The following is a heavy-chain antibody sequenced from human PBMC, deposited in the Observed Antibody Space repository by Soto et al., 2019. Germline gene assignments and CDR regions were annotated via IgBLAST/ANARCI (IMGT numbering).Heavy chain of an antibody. J-gene: IGHJ4*02. V-gene: IGHV1-69*13. CDR1: GGTFSSYA. D-gene: IGHD5-18*01. CDR2: IIPIFGTA. CDR3: ARVGSHGPIKHIHY. Sequence: SVKVSCKASGGTFSSYAISWVRQAPGQGLEWMGGIIPIFGTANYAQKFQGRVTITADESTSTAYMELSSLRSEDTAVYYCARVGSHGPIKHIHYPGQATLVTVSS.